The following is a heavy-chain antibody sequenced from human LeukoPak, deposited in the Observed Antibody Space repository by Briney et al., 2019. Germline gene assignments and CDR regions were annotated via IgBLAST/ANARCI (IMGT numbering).Heavy chain of an antibody. V-gene: IGHV4-30-4*01. CDR2: IYYSGST. Sequence: SQTLSLTCTVSGGSISSGDYYWSWIRQPPGKGLEWIGYIYYSGSTYYNPSLKSRVTISVDTSKNQFSLKLSSVIAADTAVYYCARAPVGYDFWSGYPPYYYYGMDVWGQGTTVTVSS. CDR3: ARAPVGYDFWSGYPPYYYYGMDV. CDR1: GGSISSGDYY. D-gene: IGHD3-3*01. J-gene: IGHJ6*02.